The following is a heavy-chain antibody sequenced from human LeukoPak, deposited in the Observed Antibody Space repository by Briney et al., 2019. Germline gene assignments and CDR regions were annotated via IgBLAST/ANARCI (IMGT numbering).Heavy chain of an antibody. Sequence: GGSLRLSCAASGFTFSSNTMIWVRQAPGKGLEWVSSISRSSSDIFYADSLKGRFTISRDNAKNSLYLQMNSLRAEDTAVYYCARLRKITFNYYYGMDVWGQGTTVTVSS. CDR3: ARLRKITFNYYYGMDV. CDR2: ISRSSSDI. V-gene: IGHV3-21*01. J-gene: IGHJ6*02. CDR1: GFTFSSNT. D-gene: IGHD1-14*01.